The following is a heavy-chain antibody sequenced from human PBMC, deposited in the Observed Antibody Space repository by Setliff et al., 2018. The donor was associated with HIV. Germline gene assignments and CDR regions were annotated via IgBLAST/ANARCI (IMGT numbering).Heavy chain of an antibody. CDR1: GFTLGDYA. CDR3: VRDRGATIWDYYYGLDL. D-gene: IGHD5-12*01. CDR2: IRSKEYGGTT. Sequence: GGSLRLSCTASGFTLGDYAMSWVRQAPGKGLEWVGYIRSKEYGGTTEYAASVKGRFVISKDDSKSIVYLQMNSLKTEDTAVYYCVRDRGATIWDYYYGLDLWGQGTTVTVSS. V-gene: IGHV3-49*04. J-gene: IGHJ6*02.